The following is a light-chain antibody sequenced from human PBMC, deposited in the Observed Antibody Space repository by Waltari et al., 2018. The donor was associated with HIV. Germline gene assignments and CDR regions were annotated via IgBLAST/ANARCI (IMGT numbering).Light chain of an antibody. J-gene: IGLJ2*01. CDR1: RSNIGGNY. CDR2: ENN. Sequence: SVLTQPPSASGTPGQRLNLSCSGRRSNIGGNYAYVYQQFPGMPPQIVMYENNRRPSGVPDRFSGSKSGTSASLAISGLRSEDEAHYYCATWDDSLSGVLFGGGTKLTVL. V-gene: IGLV1-47*01. CDR3: ATWDDSLSGVL.